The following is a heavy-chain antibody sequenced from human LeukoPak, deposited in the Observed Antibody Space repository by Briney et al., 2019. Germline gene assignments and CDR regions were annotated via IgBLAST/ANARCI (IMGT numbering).Heavy chain of an antibody. V-gene: IGHV3-53*01. D-gene: IGHD2-21*02. CDR3: ASSLAYCGGDCYPGAFDI. J-gene: IGHJ3*02. Sequence: PGGSLRLSCAASGFTVSSNYMSWVRQAPGKGLEWVSVIYSGGNTYYADSVKGRFTISRDNSENTLYLQMNSLRAEDTAVYYCASSLAYCGGDCYPGAFDIWGQGTMVTVSS. CDR1: GFTVSSNY. CDR2: IYSGGNT.